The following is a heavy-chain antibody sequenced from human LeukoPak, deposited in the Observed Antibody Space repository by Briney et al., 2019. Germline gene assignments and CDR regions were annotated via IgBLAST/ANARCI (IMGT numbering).Heavy chain of an antibody. V-gene: IGHV4-39*07. D-gene: IGHD6-13*01. Sequence: SETLSLTCTVSGGSISSSSYYWGWIRQPPGKGLEWIGSIYYSGSTYYNPSLKSRVTISEDTSKNQFSLKLTSVTAADTAVYYCARHSAHSSTNDAFDIWGQGTMVIVSS. CDR1: GGSISSSSYY. CDR2: IYYSGST. J-gene: IGHJ3*02. CDR3: ARHSAHSSTNDAFDI.